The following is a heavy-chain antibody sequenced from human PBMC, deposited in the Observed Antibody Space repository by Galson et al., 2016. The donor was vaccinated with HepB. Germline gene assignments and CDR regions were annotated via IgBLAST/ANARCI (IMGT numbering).Heavy chain of an antibody. D-gene: IGHD3-3*01. CDR1: GFTFSTYW. Sequence: SLRLSCAASGFTFSTYWMHWVRQAPGKGLVWVARIKNDGSSTSYADSVKGRFTISRDNAKNTLYLQMNSLRTEDTALYYCAKDIYAYYDFWSGYYIGGAEDYWGQGTLVTVSS. V-gene: IGHV3-74*01. CDR3: AKDIYAYYDFWSGYYIGGAEDY. J-gene: IGHJ4*02. CDR2: IKNDGSST.